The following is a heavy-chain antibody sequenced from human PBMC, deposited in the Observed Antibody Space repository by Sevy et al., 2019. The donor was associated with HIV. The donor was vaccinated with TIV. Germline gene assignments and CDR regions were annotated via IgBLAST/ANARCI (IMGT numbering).Heavy chain of an antibody. J-gene: IGHJ4*02. CDR3: ARGGFCSGATCYYFDY. V-gene: IGHV1-69*13. CDR2: IIPIFGTA. Sequence: ASVKVSCKASGGTFSSYAISWVRQVPGQGLEWMGGIIPIFGTANYAQKFQGRVTITADESTSTAYMELSSLRSEDTAVYYCARGGFCSGATCYYFDYWGQGTLVTVSS. CDR1: GGTFSSYA. D-gene: IGHD2-15*01.